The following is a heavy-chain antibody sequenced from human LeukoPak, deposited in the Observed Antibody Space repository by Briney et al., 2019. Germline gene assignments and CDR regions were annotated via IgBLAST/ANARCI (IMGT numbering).Heavy chain of an antibody. J-gene: IGHJ4*02. D-gene: IGHD3-10*01. CDR2: IYPGDSDT. Sequence: GESLKISCKGSGYSFIDYWIGWVRQMPGRGLEWMGIIYPGDSDTRYSPSFQGQVTISADKSISTAYLQWSSLKASDTAMYYCARQPSSGSHYNVDYWGQGTLVTVSS. V-gene: IGHV5-51*01. CDR3: ARQPSSGSHYNVDY. CDR1: GYSFIDYW.